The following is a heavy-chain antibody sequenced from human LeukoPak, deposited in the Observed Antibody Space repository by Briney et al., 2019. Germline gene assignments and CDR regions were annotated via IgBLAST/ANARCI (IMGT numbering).Heavy chain of an antibody. CDR1: GYSFTHYA. CDR2: ISTYNGDT. CDR3: ARDPSNTSGWYIYFDF. J-gene: IGHJ4*02. V-gene: IGHV1-18*01. Sequence: GASVKVSCKTSGYSFTHYAISWVRQAPGQGLEWMGWISTYNGDTKYAQKLQGRVTMTSDTSTSTVYMELRSLRSDDTAVYYCARDPSNTSGWYIYFDFWGQGTLVTVSS. D-gene: IGHD6-19*01.